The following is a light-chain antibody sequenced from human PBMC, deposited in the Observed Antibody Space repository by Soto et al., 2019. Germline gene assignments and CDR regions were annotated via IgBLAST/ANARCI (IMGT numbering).Light chain of an antibody. J-gene: IGKJ2*01. V-gene: IGKV2-28*01. Sequence: DIVMTQSPLSLPVTPGEPASISCKSSQSLLHSYGYNYLDWYLQKPGQSPQLLIYLGSNRASGVPDRFSGSGSGTDFTLTISRVQAEDVGVYYCMQALQTPRIFGQGTKLEIK. CDR2: LGS. CDR3: MQALQTPRI. CDR1: QSLLHSYGYNY.